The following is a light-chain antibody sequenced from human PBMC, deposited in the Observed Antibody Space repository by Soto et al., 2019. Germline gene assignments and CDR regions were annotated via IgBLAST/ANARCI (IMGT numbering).Light chain of an antibody. CDR1: QSVRSSS. J-gene: IGKJ3*01. CDR3: QQYGSSL. Sequence: EIVLTPSPGTLSLSPGERAPLSCRASQSVRSSSLRWYQQKPGQAPRLLIYAASSRATGIPDRFSGSGSGTDFTLTISRLEPEDCAVYYCQQYGSSLFGPGTKVDIK. V-gene: IGKV3-20*01. CDR2: AAS.